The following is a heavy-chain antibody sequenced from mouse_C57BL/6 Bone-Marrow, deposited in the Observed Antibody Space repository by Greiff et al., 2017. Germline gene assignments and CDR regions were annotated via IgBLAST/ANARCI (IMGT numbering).Heavy chain of an antibody. CDR3: TSEGDSNYSWYFDV. CDR2: IYPGNSDT. D-gene: IGHD2-5*01. J-gene: IGHJ1*03. V-gene: IGHV1-5*01. Sequence: VQLQQSGPVLARPGASVKMSCKTSGYTFTSYWMHWVKQRPGQGLEWIGAIYPGNSDTSYNQKFKGKAKLTAVTSASTAYMELSSLTNEDSAVYYCTSEGDSNYSWYFDVWGTGTTVTVSS. CDR1: GYTFTSYW.